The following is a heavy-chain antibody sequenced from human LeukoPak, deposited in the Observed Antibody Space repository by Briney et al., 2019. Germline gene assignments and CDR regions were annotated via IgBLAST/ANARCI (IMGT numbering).Heavy chain of an antibody. J-gene: IGHJ5*02. V-gene: IGHV4-4*02. CDR1: GGSISSSNW. CDR3: ARGQGYSYGYEWFDP. Sequence: SETLSLTCAVSGGSISSSNWWSWVRQPPGKGLEWIGEIYHSGSTNYNPSLKSRVTISVDTSKNQFSLKLSSVTAADTAVYYCARGQGYSYGYEWFDPWGQGTLVTVSS. CDR2: IYHSGST. D-gene: IGHD5-18*01.